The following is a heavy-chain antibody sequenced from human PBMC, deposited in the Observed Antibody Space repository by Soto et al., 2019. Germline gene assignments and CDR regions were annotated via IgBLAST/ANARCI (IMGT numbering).Heavy chain of an antibody. J-gene: IGHJ4*02. D-gene: IGHD2-2*01. CDR3: ARSSTSANYFDY. V-gene: IGHV4-31*03. Sequence: QVQLQESGPGLVKPSQTLSLTCTVSGGSISRGGYYWSWIRQHPGKGLEWIGYIYYSGSTYYNPSLKSRVTRSVDTSKNQLSLKLSSVTDADTAVYYCARSSTSANYFDYWGQGTLVTVSS. CDR2: IYYSGST. CDR1: GGSISRGGYY.